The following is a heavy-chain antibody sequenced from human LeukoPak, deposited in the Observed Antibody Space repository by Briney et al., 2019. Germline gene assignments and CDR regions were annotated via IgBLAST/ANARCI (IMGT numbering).Heavy chain of an antibody. D-gene: IGHD6-19*01. J-gene: IGHJ4*02. CDR3: ARRHFLWVAVAGEFDY. CDR2: IYHSGST. CDR1: GYSISSGYY. V-gene: IGHV4-38-2*01. Sequence: SETLSLTCAVSGYSISSGYYWGWIRQPPGEGLEWIGSIYHSGSTYYNPSLKSRVTISVDTSKNQFSLKLSSVTVADTAVYYCARRHFLWVAVAGEFDYWGQGTLVTVSS.